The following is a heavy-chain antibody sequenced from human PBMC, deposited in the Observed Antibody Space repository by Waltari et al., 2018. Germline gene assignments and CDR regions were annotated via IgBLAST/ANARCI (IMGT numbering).Heavy chain of an antibody. J-gene: IGHJ4*02. Sequence: EVQLVESGGGLVKPGGSLRLSCAASGFTFSSYSMNWVRQAPGKGLWWVSSISSSSSYIYYADSVKGRFTISRDNAKNSLYLQMNSLRAEDTAVYYCARREGSSGWYYFDYWGQGTLVTVSS. CDR3: ARREGSSGWYYFDY. CDR2: ISSSSSYI. CDR1: GFTFSSYS. V-gene: IGHV3-21*01. D-gene: IGHD6-19*01.